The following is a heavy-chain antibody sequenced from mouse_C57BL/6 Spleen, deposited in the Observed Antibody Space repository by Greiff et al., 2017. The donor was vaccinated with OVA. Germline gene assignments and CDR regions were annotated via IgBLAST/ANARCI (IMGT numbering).Heavy chain of an antibody. V-gene: IGHV3-6*01. Sequence: DVKLQESGPGLVKPSQSLSLTCSVTGYSITSGYYWNWIRQFPGNKLEWMGYISYDGSNNYNPSLKNRISITRDTSKNQFFLKLNSVTTEDTATYYCARGDGYDGAWFAYWGQGTLVTVSA. CDR1: GYSITSGYY. CDR2: ISYDGSN. D-gene: IGHD2-2*01. CDR3: ARGDGYDGAWFAY. J-gene: IGHJ3*01.